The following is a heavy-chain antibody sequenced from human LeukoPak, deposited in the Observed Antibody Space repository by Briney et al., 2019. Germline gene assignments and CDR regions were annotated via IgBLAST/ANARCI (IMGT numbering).Heavy chain of an antibody. V-gene: IGHV3-15*01. CDR3: TASLVGATNSAFDI. J-gene: IGHJ3*02. CDR2: IKSKTDGGTT. CDR1: EFTFSNAW. Sequence: NPGGSLRLSCAASEFTFSNAWMNWGRQAPGKGLEWVGRIKSKTDGGTTDYPAPVKGIFTISRDDSKNTLYLQMNSLKTEDTAVYYCTASLVGATNSAFDIWGPGTLGTVSS. D-gene: IGHD1-26*01.